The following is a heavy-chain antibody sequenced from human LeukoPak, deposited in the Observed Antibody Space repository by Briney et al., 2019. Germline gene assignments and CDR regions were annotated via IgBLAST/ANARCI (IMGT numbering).Heavy chain of an antibody. D-gene: IGHD6-13*01. CDR1: GFTVSSNY. J-gene: IGHJ4*02. V-gene: IGHV3-53*01. CDR2: IYSGGST. Sequence: GGSLRLSCAASGFTVSSNYMGWVRQAPGKGLEWVSVIYSGGSTYYADSVKGRFTISRDNSKNTLYLQMNSLRAEDTAVYYCAGLYSSSRYSDYWGQGTLVTVSS. CDR3: AGLYSSSRYSDY.